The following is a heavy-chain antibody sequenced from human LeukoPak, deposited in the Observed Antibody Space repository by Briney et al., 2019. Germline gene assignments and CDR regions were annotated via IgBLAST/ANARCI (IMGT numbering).Heavy chain of an antibody. CDR3: ARSLWGSYYVY. CDR1: GYTFTSYD. D-gene: IGHD1-26*01. CDR2: MNPNSGNT. V-gene: IGHV1-8*01. J-gene: IGHJ4*02. Sequence: AASVNVSCRASGYTFTSYDINWVRQATGQGLEWMGWMNPNSGNTGYAQKFQGRVTMTRNTSISTAYMELSSLRSEDTAVYYCARSLWGSYYVYWGQGTLVTVSS.